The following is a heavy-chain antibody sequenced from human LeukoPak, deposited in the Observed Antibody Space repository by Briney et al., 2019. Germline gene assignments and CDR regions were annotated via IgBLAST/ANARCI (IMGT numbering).Heavy chain of an antibody. J-gene: IGHJ3*02. CDR1: GFTFTDYA. CDR2: VGGTDDIK. CDR3: AKDSIARNGVYDAFDI. D-gene: IGHD2-8*01. Sequence: GGSLRLSCAASGFTFTDYAMNWVRQAPGKGLEWVSHVGGTDDIKLYADSVKGRFTISRDNSKNTLYLQMNSLRAEDTAVFYCAKDSIARNGVYDAFDIWGQGAMVTVAS. V-gene: IGHV3-23*01.